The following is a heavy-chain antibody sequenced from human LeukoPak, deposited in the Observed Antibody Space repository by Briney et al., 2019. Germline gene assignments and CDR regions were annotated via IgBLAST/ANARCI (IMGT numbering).Heavy chain of an antibody. CDR1: GFTFSTFT. V-gene: IGHV3-21*04. CDR2: ISSTGTHT. D-gene: IGHD3-10*01. J-gene: IGHJ4*02. CDR3: ALHRATYYYGSGSYFEPYYFDY. Sequence: GGSLRLSCAASGFTFSTFTMTWVRQTPGKGLEWVSSISSTGTHTYYADSLKGRFTISRDNPKNSLYLQMNSLRAEDTAVYYCALHRATYYYGSGSYFEPYYFDYWGQGTLVTVSS.